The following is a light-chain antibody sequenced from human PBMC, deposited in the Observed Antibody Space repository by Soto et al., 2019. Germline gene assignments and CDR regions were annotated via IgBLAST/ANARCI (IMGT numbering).Light chain of an antibody. CDR2: GAS. J-gene: IGKJ1*01. Sequence: VMTQSPATLSVSPGERATLSCRSSQSVSSSYLAWYQQKPGQAPRLLIYGASSRATGIPDRFSGSGSGTDFTLTISRLEPEDFAVYYCQQYGSSPRTFGQGTKVDIK. CDR1: QSVSSSY. CDR3: QQYGSSPRT. V-gene: IGKV3-20*01.